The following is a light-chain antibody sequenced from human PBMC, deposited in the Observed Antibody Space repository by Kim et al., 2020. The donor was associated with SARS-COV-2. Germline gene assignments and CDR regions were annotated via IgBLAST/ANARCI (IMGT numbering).Light chain of an antibody. CDR3: QQDYNFPLT. J-gene: IGKJ4*01. CDR2: GAS. CDR1: QSLSSTY. Sequence: EIVMTQSPDTLSLSPGERATLSCRASQSLSSTYLAWYQQKPGQAPRLLIYGASTRATGVPSRFSGSGSGTDFTLTINSLQPEDFAVYYCQQDYNFPLTFGGGTKVDI. V-gene: IGKV3D-7*01.